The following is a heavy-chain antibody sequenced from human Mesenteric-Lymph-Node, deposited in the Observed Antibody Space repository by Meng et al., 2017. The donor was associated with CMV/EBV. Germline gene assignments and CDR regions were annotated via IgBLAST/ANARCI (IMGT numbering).Heavy chain of an antibody. D-gene: IGHD6-19*01. Sequence: GESLKISCAASGFTFSDYYMSWIRQAPGKGLEWVSYISNSGSTIYYADSVKGRFTISKDNAKNSLYLQMNSLRAEDTAVYYCAKDLIGAVSGNFYYYYGMDLWGQGTTVTVSS. CDR3: AKDLIGAVSGNFYYYYGMDL. J-gene: IGHJ6*01. CDR2: ISNSGSTI. CDR1: GFTFSDYY. V-gene: IGHV3-11*04.